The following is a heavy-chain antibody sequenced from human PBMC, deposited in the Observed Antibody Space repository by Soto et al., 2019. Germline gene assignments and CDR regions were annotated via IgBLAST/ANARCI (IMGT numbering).Heavy chain of an antibody. CDR2: IYHSGST. D-gene: IGHD3-9*01. CDR3: ARQRRYFDWADAFDI. V-gene: IGHV4-4*02. Sequence: QVQLQESGPGLVKPSGTLSLTCAVSGGSISSSNWWSWVRQPPGKGLEWIGGIYHSGSTNYNPSLKSRVTISVDKSKNQFSLKLSSVTAADTAVYYCARQRRYFDWADAFDIWGQGTMVTVSS. CDR1: GGSISSSNW. J-gene: IGHJ3*02.